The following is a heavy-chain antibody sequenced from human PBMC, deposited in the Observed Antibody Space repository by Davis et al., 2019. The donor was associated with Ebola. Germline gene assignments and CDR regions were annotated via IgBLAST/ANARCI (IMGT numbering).Heavy chain of an antibody. J-gene: IGHJ4*02. CDR1: GFTFSSYW. V-gene: IGHV3-9*01. CDR2: ISWNSGSL. D-gene: IGHD5-18*01. CDR3: VPGTWI. Sequence: SLKISCAASGFTFSSYWMSWVRQAPGKGLEWVSGISWNSGSLGYADSVKGRFTISRDNAKNSLYLQMNTLRVEDTAIYYCVPGTWIRGQGTLVTVSS.